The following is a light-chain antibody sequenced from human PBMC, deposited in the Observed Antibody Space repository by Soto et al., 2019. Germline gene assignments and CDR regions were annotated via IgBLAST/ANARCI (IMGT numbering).Light chain of an antibody. CDR2: DDS. V-gene: IGLV3-21*02. J-gene: IGLJ1*01. Sequence: SYELTQSPSVSVAPGQTARITCGGNNIGTKSVHWFQQRPGRAPVLVVFDDSDRPSGIPERFSGSKSGSTATLTITRVEAGDEADYYCQVWDGSLLHHVFGTGTKVTVL. CDR3: QVWDGSLLHHV. CDR1: NIGTKS.